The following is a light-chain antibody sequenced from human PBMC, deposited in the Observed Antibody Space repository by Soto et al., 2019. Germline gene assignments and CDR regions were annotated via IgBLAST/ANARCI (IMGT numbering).Light chain of an antibody. V-gene: IGKV1-13*02. J-gene: IGKJ5*01. Sequence: AIQLTQSPSSLSASVGDRVSITCRASQGISSALAWYQHKPGKPPKILIYDASSLQSGVPSRFSGSESGTECTLTISSLQPEDFATYYCQQLKSDPFTFGQGTRLEIK. CDR1: QGISSA. CDR2: DAS. CDR3: QQLKSDPFT.